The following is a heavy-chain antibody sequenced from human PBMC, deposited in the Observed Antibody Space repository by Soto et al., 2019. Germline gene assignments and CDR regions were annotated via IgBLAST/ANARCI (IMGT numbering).Heavy chain of an antibody. J-gene: IGHJ4*02. Sequence: QITLKESGPTVVKPTQTLTLTCSLSGFSLNTGGVGVGWIRQPPGKALEWLAVIYWDDDKSWNPSLRDRLTXXRXSSDDQVVLTVTNMDPVDTGTYYCARRRGGFGGGWTTPYFDCWGQGTLVTVSS. CDR2: IYWDDDK. D-gene: IGHD6-19*01. CDR1: GFSLNTGGVG. CDR3: ARRRGGFGGGWTTPYFDC. V-gene: IGHV2-5*02.